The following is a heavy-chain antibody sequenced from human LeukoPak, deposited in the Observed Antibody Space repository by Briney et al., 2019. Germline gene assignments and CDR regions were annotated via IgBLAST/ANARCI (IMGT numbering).Heavy chain of an antibody. CDR2: ISGSGGST. CDR3: AKSRIGGMVVTAPFDY. D-gene: IGHD2-21*02. V-gene: IGHV3-23*01. Sequence: GGSLRLSCAASGFTFSNYAMSWVRQAPGKGLEWVSGISGSGGSTYYADSAKGRFTISRDNSKNTLYLQMNSLRAEDTAVYYCAKSRIGGMVVTAPFDYWGQGTLVTVSS. CDR1: GFTFSNYA. J-gene: IGHJ4*02.